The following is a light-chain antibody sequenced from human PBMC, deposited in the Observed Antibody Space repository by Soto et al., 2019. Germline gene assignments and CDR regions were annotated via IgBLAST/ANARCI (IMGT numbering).Light chain of an antibody. V-gene: IGLV2-14*01. J-gene: IGLJ1*01. CDR2: DVS. Sequence: QSALTQPASVSGSPGQSITISCTGTSSDVGGYNYVSWYQQHPGKAPKLMIYDVSNRPSGVSNRFSGSKSGNTASLTISGLQAEDEADYYSSSYTSSSTPFYVFGTGTKLTVL. CDR1: SSDVGGYNY. CDR3: SSYTSSSTPFYV.